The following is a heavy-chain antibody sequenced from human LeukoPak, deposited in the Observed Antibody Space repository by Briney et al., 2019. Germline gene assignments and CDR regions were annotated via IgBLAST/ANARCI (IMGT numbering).Heavy chain of an antibody. CDR2: IYTSGST. D-gene: IGHD1-26*01. J-gene: IGHJ6*03. CDR1: GGSISSGSYY. CDR3: ARGQWELLRYNYIDV. V-gene: IGHV4-61*02. Sequence: KTSETLSLTCTVSGGSISSGSYYWSWIRQPAGKGLEWIGRIYTSGSTNYNPSLKSRVTISVDTSKNQFSLRLSSVTAADTAVYYCARGQWELLRYNYIDVWGKGTTVTVSS.